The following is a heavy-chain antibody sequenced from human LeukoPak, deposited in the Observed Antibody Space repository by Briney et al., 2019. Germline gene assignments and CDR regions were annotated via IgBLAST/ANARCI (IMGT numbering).Heavy chain of an antibody. CDR2: TKPDGSEK. Sequence: GESLRLSCAASGFSFNSYWMSWVRQAPGKGLEWVANTKPDGSEKYYVDSVRGRFTISRDNAKNLLYLQMSNLRAEDTAVYYCATDGYSSARDYWGQGTLVTVSS. J-gene: IGHJ4*02. V-gene: IGHV3-7*01. CDR1: GFSFNSYW. CDR3: ATDGYSSARDY. D-gene: IGHD6-25*01.